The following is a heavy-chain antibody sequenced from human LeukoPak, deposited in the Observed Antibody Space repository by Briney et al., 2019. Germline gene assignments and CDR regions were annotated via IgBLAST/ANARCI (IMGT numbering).Heavy chain of an antibody. V-gene: IGHV3-7*01. Sequence: PGGSLRLSCAASGFTFSSYWMSWVRQAPGKGLEWVANIKQDGSEKYYVDSVKGRFTISRDNAKNSLYLQMNSLRAEDTAVYYCAREAEYYDILTGYMGDAFDIWGQGTMVTVST. CDR2: IKQDGSEK. D-gene: IGHD3-9*01. CDR3: AREAEYYDILTGYMGDAFDI. J-gene: IGHJ3*02. CDR1: GFTFSSYW.